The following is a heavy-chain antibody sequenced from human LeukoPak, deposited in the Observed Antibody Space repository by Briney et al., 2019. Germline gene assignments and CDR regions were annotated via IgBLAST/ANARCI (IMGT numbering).Heavy chain of an antibody. V-gene: IGHV4-39*01. Sequence: SETLSLTCTVSGGSISSSSYYWGWIRQPPGKGLEWIGSMYYSGSTYYNPSLKSRVTISVDTSKNQFSLKLSSVTAADTAVYYCARSSLDGYFDYWGQGTLVTVSS. CDR2: MYYSGST. CDR3: ARSSLDGYFDY. D-gene: IGHD3-3*01. CDR1: GGSISSSSYY. J-gene: IGHJ4*02.